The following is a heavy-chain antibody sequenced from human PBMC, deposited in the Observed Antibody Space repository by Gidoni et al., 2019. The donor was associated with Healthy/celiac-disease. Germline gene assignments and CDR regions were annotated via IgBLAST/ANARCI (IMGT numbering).Heavy chain of an antibody. J-gene: IGHJ5*02. V-gene: IGHV4-34*01. CDR1: GGSFSGYY. CDR3: ARDRRAGKVFDP. CDR2: INHSGST. Sequence: QVQLQQWGAGLLKPSATLSLTCAVYGGSFSGYYWSWIRQPPGKGLEGIGEINHSGSTNYNPSLKSRVTISVDTSKNQFSLKLSSVTAADTAVYYCARDRRAGKVFDPWGQGTLVTVSS. D-gene: IGHD1-1*01.